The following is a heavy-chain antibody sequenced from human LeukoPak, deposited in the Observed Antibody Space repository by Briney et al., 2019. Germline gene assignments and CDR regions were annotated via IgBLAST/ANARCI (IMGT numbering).Heavy chain of an antibody. CDR2: ISSSSGYT. D-gene: IGHD6-13*01. Sequence: GGSLRLSCGASGFTFSDYYMSWIRQAPGKGLEWGSYISSSSGYTNYADSVKGRFTISRDNAKNSLYLQMNSLRAEDTAVYYCASPSAGTNSDFWGQGTLVTVSS. CDR1: GFTFSDYY. CDR3: ASPSAGTNSDF. V-gene: IGHV3-11*03. J-gene: IGHJ4*02.